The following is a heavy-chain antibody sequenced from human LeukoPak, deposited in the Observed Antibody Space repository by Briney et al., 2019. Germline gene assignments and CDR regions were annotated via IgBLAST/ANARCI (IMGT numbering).Heavy chain of an antibody. CDR3: ARVIRAAPGKGYFDY. V-gene: IGHV3-23*01. CDR2: ISGSGGST. J-gene: IGHJ4*02. CDR1: GFIFSTYA. D-gene: IGHD6-13*01. Sequence: GGSLRLSCATSGFIFSTYALSWVRQAPGRGLEWASSISGSGGSTYHADSVKGRFTISRDSSKNTLYLQMNSLRAEDTAIYYCARVIRAAPGKGYFDYWGQGTLVTVSS.